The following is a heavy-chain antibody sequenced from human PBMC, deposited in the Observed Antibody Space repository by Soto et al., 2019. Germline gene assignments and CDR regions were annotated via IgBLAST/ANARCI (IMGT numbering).Heavy chain of an antibody. CDR2: MNPNSGNT. D-gene: IGHD6-6*01. CDR3: ARVGSIAARPGDY. CDR1: GYAFTIYD. Sequence: GASVKVSCTASGYAFTIYDINWVRQATGQGLEWMGWMNPNSGNTGYAQKFQGRVTMTRNTSISTAYMELSSLRSEDTAVYYCARVGSIAARPGDYWGQGTLVTV. V-gene: IGHV1-8*01. J-gene: IGHJ4*02.